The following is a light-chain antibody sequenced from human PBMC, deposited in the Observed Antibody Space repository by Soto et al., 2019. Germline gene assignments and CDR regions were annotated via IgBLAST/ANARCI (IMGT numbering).Light chain of an antibody. CDR1: QSVSSSY. V-gene: IGKV3-20*01. CDR2: GAS. J-gene: IGKJ4*01. Sequence: EIVLTQSPGTLSLSPGDRATLSCRASQSVSSSYLAWYQQKPGQAPRLLIYGASSRATGIPGRFSGSGSGTDFTLTISRLEPEDFAVYYCQQYGSSPLTFGGGTKVDIK. CDR3: QQYGSSPLT.